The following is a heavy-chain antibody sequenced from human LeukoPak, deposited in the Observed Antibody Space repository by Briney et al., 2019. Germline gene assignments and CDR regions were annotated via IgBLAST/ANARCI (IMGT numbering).Heavy chain of an antibody. J-gene: IGHJ4*02. CDR3: ARVAVVLHYFDY. CDR2: IYSGGST. CDR1: GFTVSSNY. D-gene: IGHD6-19*01. V-gene: IGHV3-53*03. Sequence: GGSLRLSCAASGFTVSSNYMSWVRQAPGKGLEWVSVIYSGGSTYYADSVKGRFTISRDNAKNSLCLQMNSLRAEDTAVSDCARVAVVLHYFDYWGQGTLVTVSS.